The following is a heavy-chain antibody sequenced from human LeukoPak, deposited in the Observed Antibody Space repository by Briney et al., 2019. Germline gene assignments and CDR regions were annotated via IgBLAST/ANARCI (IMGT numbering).Heavy chain of an antibody. CDR2: ISGSGGST. CDR3: AKDLQGYCSSTSCYSPLFLFDY. J-gene: IGHJ4*02. CDR1: GFTFSSYA. Sequence: GGSLRLSCAAPGFTFSSYAMSWVRQAPGKGLEWVSAISGSGGSTYYADSVKGRFTISRDNSKNTLYLQMNSLRAEDTAVYYCAKDLQGYCSSTSCYSPLFLFDYWGQGTLVTVSS. D-gene: IGHD2-2*01. V-gene: IGHV3-23*01.